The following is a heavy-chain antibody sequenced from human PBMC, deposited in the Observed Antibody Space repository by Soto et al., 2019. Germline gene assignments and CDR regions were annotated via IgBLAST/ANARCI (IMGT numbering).Heavy chain of an antibody. V-gene: IGHV4-4*02. J-gene: IGHJ4*02. CDR3: ARARATIAAAAIFDC. CDR1: GGSISTSNW. CDR2: VYRTGST. D-gene: IGHD6-13*01. Sequence: QVQLQESGPGLVKPSGTLSLTCAVSGGSISTSNWWSWVRQPPGKGLEWIGEVYRTGSTNYNPSLESRLTISVDKSKTQCSLKRTSVTAADTAVYYCARARATIAAAAIFDCWGQGTLVTVSS.